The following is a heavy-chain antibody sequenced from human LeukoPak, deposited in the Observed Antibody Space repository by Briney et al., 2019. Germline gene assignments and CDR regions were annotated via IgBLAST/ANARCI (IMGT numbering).Heavy chain of an antibody. CDR1: GFTFSSYA. Sequence: GGSLRLSCAASGFTFSSYAMSWVRQAPGKGLEWVSAISGSGGSTYYADSVKGRFTISRGNSKNTLYLQMNSLRAEDTAVYYCAKWGDTAMVYYYYYGMDVWGKGTTVTVSS. D-gene: IGHD5-18*01. J-gene: IGHJ6*04. V-gene: IGHV3-23*01. CDR3: AKWGDTAMVYYYYYGMDV. CDR2: ISGSGGST.